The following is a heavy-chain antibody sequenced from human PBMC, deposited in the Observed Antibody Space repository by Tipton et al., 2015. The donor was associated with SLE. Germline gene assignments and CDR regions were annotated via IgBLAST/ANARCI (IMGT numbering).Heavy chain of an antibody. Sequence: TLSLTCTVSGGSISSHYWSWIRQPPGKGLEWIGYIYYSGSTNYNPSLKSRVTISVDTSKNQFSLKLSSVTAADTAVYYCARHRVRYNWNDVGYWGQGTLVTV. J-gene: IGHJ4*02. CDR1: GGSISSHY. D-gene: IGHD1-20*01. V-gene: IGHV4-59*11. CDR3: ARHRVRYNWNDVGY. CDR2: IYYSGST.